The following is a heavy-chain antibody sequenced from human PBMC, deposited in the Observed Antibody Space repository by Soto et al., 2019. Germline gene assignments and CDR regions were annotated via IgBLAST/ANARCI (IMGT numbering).Heavy chain of an antibody. CDR3: VSQRTSVLTQAYFDY. V-gene: IGHV4-39*01. J-gene: IGHJ4*02. D-gene: IGHD2-8*01. CDR1: GGSVSNSNYY. CDR2: VYYRGRS. Sequence: PSETLSLTCTVSGGSVSNSNYYWGWIRQSPGKSLEWIGSVYYRGRSYSKSSVKSRVTISVDTSKNQFSLNLNSVTASDTAVCFCVSQRTSVLTQAYFDYWGPGALVTVSS.